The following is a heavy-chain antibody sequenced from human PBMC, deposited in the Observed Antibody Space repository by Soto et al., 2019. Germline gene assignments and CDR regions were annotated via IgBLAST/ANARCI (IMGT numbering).Heavy chain of an antibody. Sequence: QVQLQQWGAGLLKPSETLSLTCAVYGGSFSGYYWSWIRQPPGTGLEWIGEINHSGSTNYNPSLKSRVTISVDTSKNQFSLKLSSVTAADTAVYYCASMHYLESGYYYYYGMDVWGQGTTVTVSS. D-gene: IGHD3-3*01. CDR1: GGSFSGYY. V-gene: IGHV4-34*01. J-gene: IGHJ6*02. CDR2: INHSGST. CDR3: ASMHYLESGYYYYYGMDV.